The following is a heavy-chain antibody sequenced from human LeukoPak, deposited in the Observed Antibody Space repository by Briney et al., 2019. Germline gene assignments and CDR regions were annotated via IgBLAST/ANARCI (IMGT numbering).Heavy chain of an antibody. Sequence: GGSRRLSSAASGFTFSSYWMHWVRQAPGKGLGWVSRINSDGSSTSYADSVKGRFTISRDNAKNTLYVQMNRLRAEDTAVYYCARDRWEAARPGWFDPWGEGTLVTVSS. J-gene: IGHJ5*02. CDR1: GFTFSSYW. D-gene: IGHD6-6*01. V-gene: IGHV3-74*01. CDR3: ARDRWEAARPGWFDP. CDR2: INSDGSST.